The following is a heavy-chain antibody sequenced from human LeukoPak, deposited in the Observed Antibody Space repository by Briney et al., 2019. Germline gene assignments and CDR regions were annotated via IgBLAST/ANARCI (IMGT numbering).Heavy chain of an antibody. CDR2: MHPNSGNT. V-gene: IGHV1-8*01. D-gene: IGHD3-22*01. Sequence: ASVKVSCKASGYTFTSFDITWVRQATGQGLEWMGWMHPNSGNTGYGQKFQGRVTMTRNTSISTAYMELSRLRSDDTAVYYCARDYYDSSGYYPYFDYWGQGTLVTVSS. CDR1: GYTFTSFD. J-gene: IGHJ4*02. CDR3: ARDYYDSSGYYPYFDY.